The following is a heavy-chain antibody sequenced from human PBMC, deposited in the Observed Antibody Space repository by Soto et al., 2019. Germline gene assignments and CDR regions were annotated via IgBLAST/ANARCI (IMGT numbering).Heavy chain of an antibody. Sequence: SETLSLTCTVSGGSMSSSSYSWSWIRQPPGKGLEWIGYIYHSGSTYYNPSLKSRVTISVDRSKNQFSLKLSSVTAADTAVYYCARVPGPWGQGTLVTVSS. CDR2: IYHSGST. J-gene: IGHJ5*02. CDR1: GGSMSSSSYS. CDR3: ARVPGP. V-gene: IGHV4-30-2*01.